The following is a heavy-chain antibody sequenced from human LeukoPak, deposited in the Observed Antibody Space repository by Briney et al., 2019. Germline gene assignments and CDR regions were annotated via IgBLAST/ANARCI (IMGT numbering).Heavy chain of an antibody. J-gene: IGHJ3*02. CDR2: ISSSGSTI. CDR3: ARGSRFGVVERDAFDI. V-gene: IGHV3-48*03. CDR1: GFTFSSYE. Sequence: GGSLRLSCAASGFTFSSYEMNWVRQAPGKGLEWVSYISSSGSTIYYADSVKGRFTISRDNAKNSLYLQMNSLRAEDTAVYYCARGSRFGVVERDAFDIWGQGTMVTVSS. D-gene: IGHD3-3*01.